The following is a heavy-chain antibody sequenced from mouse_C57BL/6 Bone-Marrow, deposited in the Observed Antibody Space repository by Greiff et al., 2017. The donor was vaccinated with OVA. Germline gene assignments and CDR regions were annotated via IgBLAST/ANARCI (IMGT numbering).Heavy chain of an antibody. CDR2: ISDGGSYT. V-gene: IGHV5-4*01. Sequence: EVQLVESGGGLVKPGGSLKLSCAASGFTFSSYAMSWVRQTPEKRLEWVATISDGGSYTYYPDNVKGRFTISRDNAKNNLYLQMSHLKSEDTAMYYCARESNWDVPWFAYWGQGTLVTVSA. CDR1: GFTFSSYA. D-gene: IGHD4-1*01. J-gene: IGHJ3*01. CDR3: ARESNWDVPWFAY.